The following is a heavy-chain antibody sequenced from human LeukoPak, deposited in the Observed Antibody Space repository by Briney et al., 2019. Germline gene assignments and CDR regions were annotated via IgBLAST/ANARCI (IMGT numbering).Heavy chain of an antibody. D-gene: IGHD3-22*01. CDR3: ARTRTYSYDSSGHYYPTHFDY. CDR1: GFVVSSNY. CDR2: IYSGGTT. J-gene: IGHJ4*02. Sequence: GGSLRLSRAASGFVVSSNYMSWVRQAPGKGLEWVSVIYSGGTTYYADSVKGRFTISRDNRKNTLYLQMNSLRAEDTAVYYCARTRTYSYDSSGHYYPTHFDYWGQGTLVTVSS. V-gene: IGHV3-66*01.